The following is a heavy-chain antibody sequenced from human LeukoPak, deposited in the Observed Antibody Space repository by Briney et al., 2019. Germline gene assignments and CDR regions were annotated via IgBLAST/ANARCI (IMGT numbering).Heavy chain of an antibody. D-gene: IGHD5-12*01. Sequence: SETLSLTCTVSGDSVSNGNYYWSWLRQPPGKALEWIGYIYYTGKTYYNPSLEGRVTISVDTSKNQFSLKLSSVTAADTAVYYCARVRRLAARFDPWGQGTLVTVSS. V-gene: IGHV4-61*01. CDR2: IYYTGKT. J-gene: IGHJ5*02. CDR1: GDSVSNGNYY. CDR3: ARVRRLAARFDP.